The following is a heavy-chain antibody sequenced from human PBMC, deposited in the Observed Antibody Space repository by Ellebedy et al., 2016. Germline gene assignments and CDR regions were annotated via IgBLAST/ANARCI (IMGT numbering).Heavy chain of an antibody. D-gene: IGHD2-8*01. J-gene: IGHJ4*02. Sequence: SVKVSXXASGSGGTFSSYAVSWVRQARGHGLEWVGGIIPILATPHYAQKFQGRVAITADESTSTAYMELTSLRSEDTAVYYCARGIRGRRIVLMVYALNYWGQGTLVTVSS. CDR3: ARGIRGRRIVLMVYALNY. V-gene: IGHV1-69*13. CDR1: GSGGTFSSYA. CDR2: IIPILATP.